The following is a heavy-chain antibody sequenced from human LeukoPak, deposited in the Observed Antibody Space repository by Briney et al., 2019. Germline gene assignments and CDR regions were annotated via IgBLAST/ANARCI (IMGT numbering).Heavy chain of an antibody. Sequence: ASVKVSCKASGFTFTSSATQWLRQARGQRLEWIGWIVVGSGNTNYAQKFQERVTITRDMSTSTAYMELSSLRSEDTAVYYCAADSLEDTAMAPQFDYWGQGTLVTVSS. D-gene: IGHD5-18*01. V-gene: IGHV1-58*02. CDR2: IVVGSGNT. J-gene: IGHJ4*02. CDR3: AADSLEDTAMAPQFDY. CDR1: GFTFTSSA.